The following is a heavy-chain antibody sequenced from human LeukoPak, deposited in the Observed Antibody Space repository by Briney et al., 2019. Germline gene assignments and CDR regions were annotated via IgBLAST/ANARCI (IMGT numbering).Heavy chain of an antibody. CDR2: IYTGGTT. V-gene: IGHV3-53*01. Sequence: GGSLRLSCAASGFTVSSNFMSWVRQAPGKGLEWVSLIYTGGTTYYADSVRGRFTISRDNSQNSLYLQMKSLRAEDTAVYYCARAKYERYAFDVWGQGTMVTVSS. CDR1: GFTVSSNF. CDR3: ARAKYERYAFDV. J-gene: IGHJ3*01. D-gene: IGHD2-2*01.